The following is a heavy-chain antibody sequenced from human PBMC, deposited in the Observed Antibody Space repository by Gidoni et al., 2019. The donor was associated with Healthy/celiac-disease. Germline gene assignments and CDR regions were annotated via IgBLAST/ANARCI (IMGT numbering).Heavy chain of an antibody. Sequence: EVQLLESGGGLVQPGGALRRSCAASGSTFSSDARRWVRQAPGKGLELVSAISGSGGSTYYADSVKGRFTISRDNSKNTLYLQMNSLRAEDTAVYYCAKRPVVPAAMMYYYYCMDVWGQGTTVTVSS. D-gene: IGHD2-2*01. V-gene: IGHV3-23*01. CDR1: GSTFSSDA. CDR2: ISGSGGST. CDR3: AKRPVVPAAMMYYYYCMDV. J-gene: IGHJ6*02.